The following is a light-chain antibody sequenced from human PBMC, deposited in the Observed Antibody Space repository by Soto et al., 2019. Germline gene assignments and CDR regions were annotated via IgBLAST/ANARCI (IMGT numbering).Light chain of an antibody. J-gene: IGKJ5*01. CDR3: QQHNSFSIT. V-gene: IGKV1-5*03. Sequence: DIQMTQSPSSLSASVGDRVTITCRASQSISSYLNWYQQKPGKAPKLLIYKASSLESGVPSRFSGSGSGTEFTLTSNSLQADDFATYYCQQHNSFSITFGQGTRLEIK. CDR2: KAS. CDR1: QSISSY.